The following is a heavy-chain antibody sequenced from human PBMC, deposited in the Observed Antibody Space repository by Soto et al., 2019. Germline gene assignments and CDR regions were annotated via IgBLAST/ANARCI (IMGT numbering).Heavy chain of an antibody. CDR2: IIPIFGTA. J-gene: IGHJ6*02. Sequence: QVQLVQSGAEVKKPGSSVKVSCKASGGTFSSYAISWVRQAPGQRLEWMGGIIPIFGTANYAQKFQGRVTITADESTSTAYMELSSLRSEDTAVYYCAREGGHCSGGSCYSRYYYGMDVWGQGTTVTVSS. CDR3: AREGGHCSGGSCYSRYYYGMDV. CDR1: GGTFSSYA. V-gene: IGHV1-69*12. D-gene: IGHD2-15*01.